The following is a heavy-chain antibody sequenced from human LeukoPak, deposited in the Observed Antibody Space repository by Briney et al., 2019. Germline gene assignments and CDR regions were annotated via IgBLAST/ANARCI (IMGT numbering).Heavy chain of an antibody. Sequence: SETLSLTCTVPGGSISSYYWSWIRQPPGKGLEWIGYIYYSGSTNYNPPLKSRVTISVDTSKNQFSLKLSSVTAADTAVYYCARLPTMVRARPDYWGQGTLVTVSS. CDR3: ARLPTMVRARPDY. V-gene: IGHV4-59*12. D-gene: IGHD3-10*01. CDR1: GGSISSYY. CDR2: IYYSGST. J-gene: IGHJ4*02.